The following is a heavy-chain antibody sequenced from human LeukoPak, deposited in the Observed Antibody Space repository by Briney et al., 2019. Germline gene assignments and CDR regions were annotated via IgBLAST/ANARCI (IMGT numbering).Heavy chain of an antibody. D-gene: IGHD4-17*01. CDR2: ISGSGGST. CDR3: AKDLDLETTVVTHFDY. CDR1: GFTFSSYA. V-gene: IGHV3-23*01. Sequence: PGGSLRLSCAASGFTFSSYAMSWVRQAPGKGLEWVSAISGSGGSTYYADSVKGRFTISRDDSKNTLYLQMNSLRAEDTAVYYCAKDLDLETTVVTHFDYWGQGTLVTVSS. J-gene: IGHJ4*02.